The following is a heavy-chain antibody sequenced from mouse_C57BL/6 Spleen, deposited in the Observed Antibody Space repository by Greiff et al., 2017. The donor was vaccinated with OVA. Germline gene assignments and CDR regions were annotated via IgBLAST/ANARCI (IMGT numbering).Heavy chain of an antibody. D-gene: IGHD1-1*01. CDR3: ARWDYYGSSSPFDY. CDR1: GYTFTDYY. J-gene: IGHJ2*01. V-gene: IGHV1-75*01. Sequence: VQLQQSGPELVKPGASVKISCKASGYTFTDYYINWVKQRPGQGLEWIGWIFPGSGSTYYNEKFNGKATLTVDKSSSTAYLLLSSLTSEDSAVYFCARWDYYGSSSPFDYWGQGTTLTVSS. CDR2: IFPGSGST.